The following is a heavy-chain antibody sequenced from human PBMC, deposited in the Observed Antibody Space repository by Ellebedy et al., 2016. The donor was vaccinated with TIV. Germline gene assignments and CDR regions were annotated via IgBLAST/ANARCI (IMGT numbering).Heavy chain of an antibody. D-gene: IGHD3-22*01. CDR3: ARHGPQWFDAFDL. V-gene: IGHV4-4*07. CDR2: LHPSGTP. Sequence: SETLSLTCAVSGVSITSHFWTWIRQPAGGGLEWIGRLHPSGTPNYNPSLKSRVIMSRDTSKDQFSLKLSSVTAADTAVYYFARHGPQWFDAFDLWGQGTLVTVSS. CDR1: GVSITSHF. J-gene: IGHJ3*01.